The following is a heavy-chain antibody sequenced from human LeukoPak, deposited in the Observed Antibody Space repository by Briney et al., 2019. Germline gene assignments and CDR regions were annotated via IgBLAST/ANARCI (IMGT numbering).Heavy chain of an antibody. CDR3: ATLAVAGAENAFDF. V-gene: IGHV3-66*01. CDR1: GITLSTKY. CDR2: IYRGGST. Sequence: GGSLRLSCAASGITLSTKYMSWVRQAPGKGLEWVSVIYRGGSTYYTDSVKGRFSISGDNSKNTLYLQMNSLRAEDTAVYYCATLAVAGAENAFDFWGQGTMVTVSS. D-gene: IGHD6-19*01. J-gene: IGHJ3*01.